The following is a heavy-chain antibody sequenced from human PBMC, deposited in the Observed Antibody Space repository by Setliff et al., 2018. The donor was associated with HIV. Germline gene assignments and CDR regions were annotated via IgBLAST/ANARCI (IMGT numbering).Heavy chain of an antibody. CDR1: GGSFSGYY. D-gene: IGHD5-18*01. J-gene: IGHJ6*02. CDR3: ARVKYSYAQGFYYGMDV. Sequence: SETLSLTCAVYGGSFSGYYWSWIRQPPGKGLEWIGEINHSGSTNYNPSLKSRVTISVDTSKNQFSLKLSSVTAADTAVFYCARVKYSYAQGFYYGMDVWGQGTTVTV. CDR2: INHSGST. V-gene: IGHV4-34*01.